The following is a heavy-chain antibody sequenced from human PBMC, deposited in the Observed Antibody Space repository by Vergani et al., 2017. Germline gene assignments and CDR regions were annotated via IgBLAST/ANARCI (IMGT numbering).Heavy chain of an antibody. D-gene: IGHD1-26*01. J-gene: IGHJ5*02. Sequence: QFQLVQSGAEVKKPGSSVKVSCKASGGTFSSYTISWVRQAPGQGLEWMGRIIPILGIANYAQKFQGRVTITAEKSTSTAYMERSSLRSEDTAVYYCASAGPSGGWFDPWGQGTLVTVSS. CDR1: GGTFSSYT. CDR2: IIPILGIA. V-gene: IGHV1-69*02. CDR3: ASAGPSGGWFDP.